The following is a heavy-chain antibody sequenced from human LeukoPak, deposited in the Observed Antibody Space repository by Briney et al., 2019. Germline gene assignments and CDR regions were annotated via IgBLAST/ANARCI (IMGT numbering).Heavy chain of an antibody. V-gene: IGHV4-59*01. D-gene: IGHD3-10*01. CDR2: VYYSGST. Sequence: SGALFLTCTVSGGSFEHYFWSWIREPPGKGLEWIGYVYYSGSTDYSPSLKSRLTISADTSKNQFSLKLSSVTAADTAVYYCASHRRSHGSEYWGQGTLVTVSS. J-gene: IGHJ4*02. CDR3: ASHRRSHGSEY. CDR1: GGSFEHYF.